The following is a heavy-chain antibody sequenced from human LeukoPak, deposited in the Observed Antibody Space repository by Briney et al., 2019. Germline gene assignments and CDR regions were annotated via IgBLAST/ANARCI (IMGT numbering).Heavy chain of an antibody. D-gene: IGHD3-10*01. V-gene: IGHV3-43*02. J-gene: IGHJ4*02. Sequence: PGGSLRLSCAASGFTFDDYAMHWVRQAPGKGLEWVSLSGADGSSTYYADSVKGRFTISRDNSKNSLYLQMNSLRNEDTALYYCAKDMWRFGELDYDYWGQGILVTVSS. CDR2: SGADGSST. CDR1: GFTFDDYA. CDR3: AKDMWRFGELDYDY.